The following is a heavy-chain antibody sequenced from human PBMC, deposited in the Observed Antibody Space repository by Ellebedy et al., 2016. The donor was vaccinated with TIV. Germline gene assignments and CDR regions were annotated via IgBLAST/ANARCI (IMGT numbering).Heavy chain of an antibody. CDR1: GGSISSYY. Sequence: SETLSLTCTVSGGSISSYYWGWIRQPPGKGLEWIGSIYYSGSTYYNPSLKSRVTISVDTSKNQFSLKLNSVTAADTAVYYCARHGGGWTTIIYYFDYWGQGAQVTVSS. CDR2: IYYSGST. J-gene: IGHJ4*02. V-gene: IGHV4-59*04. D-gene: IGHD5-12*01. CDR3: ARHGGGWTTIIYYFDY.